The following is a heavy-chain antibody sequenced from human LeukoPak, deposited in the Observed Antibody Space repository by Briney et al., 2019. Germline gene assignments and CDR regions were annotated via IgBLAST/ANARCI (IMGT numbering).Heavy chain of an antibody. D-gene: IGHD6-19*01. CDR3: ARGGESGWSDY. CDR2: INHSGST. CDR1: GGSFSGYY. Sequence: PSETLSLTCAVYGGSFSGYYWSWIRQPPGKGLEWIGEINHSGSTNYNPSLKSRVTISVDTSKNQFSLKLSSVTAADTAVYYCARGGESGWSDYWGQGTLVTVSS. V-gene: IGHV4-34*01. J-gene: IGHJ4*02.